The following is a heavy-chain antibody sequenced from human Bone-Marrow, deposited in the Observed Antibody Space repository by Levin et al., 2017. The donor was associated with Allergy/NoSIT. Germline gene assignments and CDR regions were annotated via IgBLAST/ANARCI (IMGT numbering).Heavy chain of an antibody. D-gene: IGHD3-10*01. CDR3: AKSPWVRGVIGVDY. J-gene: IGHJ4*02. V-gene: IGHV3-23*01. CDR2: ISGSGGST. Sequence: GESLKISCAASGFTFSSYAMSWVRQAPGKGLEWVSAISGSGGSTYYADSVKGRFTISRDNSKNTLYLQMNSLRAEDTAVYYCAKSPWVRGVIGVDYWGQGTLVTVSS. CDR1: GFTFSSYA.